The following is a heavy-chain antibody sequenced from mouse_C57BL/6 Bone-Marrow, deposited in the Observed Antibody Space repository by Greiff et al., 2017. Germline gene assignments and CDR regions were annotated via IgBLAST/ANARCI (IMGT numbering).Heavy chain of an antibody. CDR1: GFTFSSYA. D-gene: IGHD2-5*01. CDR3: ARAYYSNYPDY. V-gene: IGHV5-4*01. J-gene: IGHJ2*01. CDR2: ISDGGSYT. Sequence: DVHLVESGGGLVKPGGSLKLSCAASGFTFSSYAMSWVRQTPEKRLEWVATISDGGSYTYYPDNVKGRFTISRDNAKNNLYLQMSHLKSEDTAMYYCARAYYSNYPDYWGQGTTLTVSS.